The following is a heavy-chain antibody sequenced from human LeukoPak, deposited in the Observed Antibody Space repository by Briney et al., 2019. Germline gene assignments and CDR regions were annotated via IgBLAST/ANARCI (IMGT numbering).Heavy chain of an antibody. CDR3: ARVGGGLDY. D-gene: IGHD3-16*01. V-gene: IGHV4-59*01. CDR2: IYYSGST. Sequence: PSQTLSLTSTVSGGSISSYYCTRIQQPPVKRLEWIGDIYYSGSTIYNPALKGRVTISVDTSKIQFSRELSSVTAADTAVYYCARVGGGLDYWSQGTLVTVSS. CDR1: GGSISSYY. J-gene: IGHJ4*02.